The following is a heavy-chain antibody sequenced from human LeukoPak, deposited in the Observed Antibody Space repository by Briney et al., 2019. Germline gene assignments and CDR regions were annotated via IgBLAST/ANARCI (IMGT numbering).Heavy chain of an antibody. CDR3: ARDYYDSGGYRTRAFGY. CDR2: INPNSGGT. V-gene: IGHV1-2*06. D-gene: IGHD3-22*01. J-gene: IGHJ4*02. CDR1: GYTFTGYY. Sequence: ASVKVSCKASGYTFTGYYMHWVRQAPGQGLEWMGRINPNSGGTNYAQKFQGRVTMTRDTSISTAYMELSRLRSDDTAVYYCARDYYDSGGYRTRAFGYWGQGTLVTVSS.